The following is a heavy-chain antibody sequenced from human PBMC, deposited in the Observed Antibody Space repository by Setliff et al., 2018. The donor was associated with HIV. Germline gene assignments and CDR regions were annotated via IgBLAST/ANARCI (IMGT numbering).Heavy chain of an antibody. Sequence: GSLRLSCAASGFTFDDYGMSWVRQAPGKGLEWVSGINWNGGSTGYADSVKGRFTISRDNAKNSLYLQMNSLRAEDTALYYCARGEADSTLYAFDIWGQGTMVTVS. J-gene: IGHJ3*02. CDR2: INWNGGST. D-gene: IGHD3-22*01. CDR1: GFTFDDYG. CDR3: ARGEADSTLYAFDI. V-gene: IGHV3-20*04.